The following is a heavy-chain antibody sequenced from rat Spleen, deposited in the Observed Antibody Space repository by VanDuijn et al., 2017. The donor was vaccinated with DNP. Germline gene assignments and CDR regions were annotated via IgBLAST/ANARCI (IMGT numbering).Heavy chain of an antibody. V-gene: IGHV2-1*01. CDR2: MQIGGGT. D-gene: IGHD5-1*01. J-gene: IGHJ2*01. CDR1: GFSLTNFG. Sequence: QVQVWESGPGLVQPSQTLSLTCTVSGFSLTNFGVSWVRQPPGKGLEWMGRMQIGGGTDYNSALKSRLSISRDTSKSQVFLKMNSLQTEDTAIYFCTGSWGYWGQGVMVTVSS. CDR3: TGSWGY.